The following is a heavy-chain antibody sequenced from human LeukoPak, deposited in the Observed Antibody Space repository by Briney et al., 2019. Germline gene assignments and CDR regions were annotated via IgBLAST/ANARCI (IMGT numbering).Heavy chain of an antibody. CDR1: GFTFNNAW. CDR3: TRGSSSYDSSDFDH. CDR2: IYRKTDGGTT. Sequence: GGSLRLSCAASGFTFNNAWMNWVRQAPGKGLGWVGRIYRKTDGGTTEYAAPVKGRFTISRDDSKNTLYVQMNSLKTEDTAVYYCTRGSSSYDSSDFDHWGQGTLVTVSS. D-gene: IGHD3-22*01. J-gene: IGHJ4*02. V-gene: IGHV3-15*01.